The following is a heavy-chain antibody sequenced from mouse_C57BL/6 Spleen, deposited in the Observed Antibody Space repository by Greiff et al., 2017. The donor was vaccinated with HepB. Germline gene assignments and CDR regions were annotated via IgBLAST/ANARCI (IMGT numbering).Heavy chain of an antibody. Sequence: EVKVVESAGGLVQPGSSMKLSCTASGFTFSDYYMAWVRQVPEKGLEWVANINYDGSSTYYLDSLKSRFIISRDNAKNILYLQMSSLKSEDTATYYCARVGKGYYYAMDYWGQGTSVTVSS. CDR1: GFTFSDYY. V-gene: IGHV5-16*01. CDR3: ARVGKGYYYAMDY. J-gene: IGHJ4*01. D-gene: IGHD4-1*01. CDR2: INYDGSST.